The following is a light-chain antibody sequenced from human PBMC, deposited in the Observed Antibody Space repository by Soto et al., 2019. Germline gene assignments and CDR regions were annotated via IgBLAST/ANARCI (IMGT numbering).Light chain of an antibody. CDR1: QSVSNNF. CDR3: QQYDSPWT. V-gene: IGKV3-20*01. J-gene: IGKJ1*01. Sequence: EVVLTQSPDTLSLSPGERATLSCRASQSVSNNFLAWYQQKPGQSPRLLIYDTSSRATDIPDRFSGSGSGTDFTLTISGLEPEDSAVYYCQQYDSPWTLGQGTKGEIK. CDR2: DTS.